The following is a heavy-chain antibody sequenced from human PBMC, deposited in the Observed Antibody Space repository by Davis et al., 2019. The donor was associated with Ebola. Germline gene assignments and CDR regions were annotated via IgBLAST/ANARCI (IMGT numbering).Heavy chain of an antibody. CDR2: INSDGSST. CDR1: GFTFSSYW. V-gene: IGHV3-74*01. D-gene: IGHD5-24*01. Sequence: GESLKISCAASGFTFSSYWMHWVRQAPGKGLVWVSRINSDGSSTSYADSVKGRFTISRDNAKNTLYLQMNSLRAEDTAVYYCARGERRWLQWTYWGQGTLVTVSS. J-gene: IGHJ4*02. CDR3: ARGERRWLQWTY.